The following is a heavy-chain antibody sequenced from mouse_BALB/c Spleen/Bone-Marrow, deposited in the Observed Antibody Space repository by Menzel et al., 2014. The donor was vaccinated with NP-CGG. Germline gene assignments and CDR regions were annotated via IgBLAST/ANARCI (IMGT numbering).Heavy chain of an antibody. J-gene: IGHJ1*01. CDR1: GFDFSRYW. CDR2: INPDSSTI. V-gene: IGHV4-1*02. CDR3: ARPGYYGYQDV. Sequence: EVMLVESGGGLVQPGGSLKLSCAASGFDFSRYWMTWVRQAPGKGLEWIGEINPDSSTINYTPSLKGKFIISRDNAKNTLYLQMSEVRSEDTALYYCARPGYYGYQDVWGAGTTVTVSS. D-gene: IGHD1-2*01.